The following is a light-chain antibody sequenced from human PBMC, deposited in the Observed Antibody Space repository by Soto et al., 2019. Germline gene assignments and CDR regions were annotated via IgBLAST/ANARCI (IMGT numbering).Light chain of an antibody. J-gene: IGLJ2*01. CDR3: SSYAGSNNLV. Sequence: QSALTQPPCASGSPGQSVTISYTGTSSDVGGDNYVSWYQQHPGKAPKLMIYEVSKRPSGVPDRFSGSKSGNTASLTVSGLQAEDEADYYCSSYAGSNNLVFGGGTKLTVL. V-gene: IGLV2-8*01. CDR1: SSDVGGDNY. CDR2: EVS.